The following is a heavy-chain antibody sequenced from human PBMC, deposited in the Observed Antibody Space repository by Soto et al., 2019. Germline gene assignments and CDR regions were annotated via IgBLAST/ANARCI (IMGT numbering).Heavy chain of an antibody. CDR3: AREYYDSSGYYYFGFGY. CDR1: GFTFSNYW. V-gene: IGHV3-30*03. D-gene: IGHD3-22*01. CDR2: ISFDGRNT. Sequence: GGSLRLSCVASGFTFSNYWMSWVRQAPGKGLEWVVVISFDGRNTYYADSVKGRFTISRDNSKNTLYLQMNSLRAEDTAVYYCAREYYDSSGYYYFGFGYWGQGTLVTVSS. J-gene: IGHJ4*02.